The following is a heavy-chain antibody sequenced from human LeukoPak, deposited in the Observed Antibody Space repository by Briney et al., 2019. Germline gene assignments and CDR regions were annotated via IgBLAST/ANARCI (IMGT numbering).Heavy chain of an antibody. CDR3: ARAGGFDP. V-gene: IGHV3-73*01. Sequence: GGSLRLSCAASGFTFSGSAMHWVRQASGKGLEWVGRIRSKANNYATAYTASVKGRFTISRDDSKNTAYLQMNSLKTEDTAVYYCARAGGFDPWGQGTLVTVSS. CDR1: GFTFSGSA. CDR2: IRSKANNYAT. J-gene: IGHJ5*02.